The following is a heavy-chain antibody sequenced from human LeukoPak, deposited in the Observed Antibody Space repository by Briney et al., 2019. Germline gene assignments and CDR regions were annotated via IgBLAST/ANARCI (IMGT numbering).Heavy chain of an antibody. D-gene: IGHD3-22*01. CDR1: GFTFSSYW. CDR3: AKRRDYSSGFFSDFDY. Sequence: GGSLRLSCAASGFTFSSYWMHWVRQAPGKGLVWVSRIISDGSSTNYADSVKGRFTISRDNAKNTLYLQMNSLRAEDTAVYYCAKRRDYSSGFFSDFDYWGQGTLVTVSS. V-gene: IGHV3-74*01. CDR2: IISDGSST. J-gene: IGHJ4*02.